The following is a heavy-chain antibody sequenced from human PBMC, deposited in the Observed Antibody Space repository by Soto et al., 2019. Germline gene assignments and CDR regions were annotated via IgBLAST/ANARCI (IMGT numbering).Heavy chain of an antibody. J-gene: IGHJ6*02. V-gene: IGHV3-66*01. CDR1: GFTVSSNY. D-gene: IGHD1-26*01. Sequence: PGGPLRLSCGAFGFTVSSNYMSWVRQAPGKGLEWISIIYSAGNTYYADSVKGRFTISRDNSKNTLYLQMNSLGAEDTAVYYCARDFVVGGPTINYYYGMDVWGQGTTVTVSS. CDR3: ARDFVVGGPTINYYYGMDV. CDR2: IYSAGNT.